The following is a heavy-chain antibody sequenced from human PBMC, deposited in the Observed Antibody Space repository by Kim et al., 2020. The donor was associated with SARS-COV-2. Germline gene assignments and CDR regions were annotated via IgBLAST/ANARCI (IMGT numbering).Heavy chain of an antibody. D-gene: IGHD2-15*01. CDR2: ISSSSSYT. CDR1: GFTFSDYD. CDR3: AREWFCRGGSCYGGWFDP. V-gene: IGHV3-11*05. J-gene: IGHJ5*02. Sequence: GGSLRLSCAASGFTFSDYDMTWIRRAPGKGLEWVSYISSSSSYTKYADSVKGRFTISRDNAKNSLYLQINSLRADDTAVYYCAREWFCRGGSCYGGWFDPWGQGTLVTVSS.